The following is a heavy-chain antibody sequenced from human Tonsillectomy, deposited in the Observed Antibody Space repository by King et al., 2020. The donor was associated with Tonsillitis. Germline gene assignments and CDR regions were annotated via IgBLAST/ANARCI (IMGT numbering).Heavy chain of an antibody. J-gene: IGHJ4*02. Sequence: VQLQESGPGLVKPSETLSLTCTVSGGSISSYYWSWIRQPPGKGLEWIGYIYYRWRTNYNPSLKSQVTISVDTSKNQFSLKLSSVTAADTAVYYCARHGRQQQSPDYWGQGTLVTVSS. CDR1: GGSISSYY. D-gene: IGHD6-13*01. CDR3: ARHGRQQQSPDY. CDR2: IYYRWRT. V-gene: IGHV4-59*08.